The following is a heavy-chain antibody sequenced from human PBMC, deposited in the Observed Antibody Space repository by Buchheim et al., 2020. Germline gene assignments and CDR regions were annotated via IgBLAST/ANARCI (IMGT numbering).Heavy chain of an antibody. Sequence: QVQLVESGGGVVQPGRSLRLSCAASGFTFSSYAMHWVRQAPGKGLEWVAVISYDGSNKYYADSVKGRFTISRDNSKNTLYLQMNSLRAEDTAVYYCARDWQQLVTDYYYYYGMDVWGQGTT. D-gene: IGHD6-13*01. CDR3: ARDWQQLVTDYYYYYGMDV. J-gene: IGHJ6*02. V-gene: IGHV3-30-3*01. CDR2: ISYDGSNK. CDR1: GFTFSSYA.